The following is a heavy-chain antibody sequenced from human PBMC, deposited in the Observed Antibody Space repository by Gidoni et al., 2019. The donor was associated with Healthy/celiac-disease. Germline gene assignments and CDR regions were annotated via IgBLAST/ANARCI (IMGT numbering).Heavy chain of an antibody. V-gene: IGHV3-23*04. CDR1: GVTFSSYA. J-gene: IGHJ5*02. CDR3: AKDLSSGWYIGGFDP. CDR2: ISGSGGST. Sequence: EVQLVESGGGLVQPGGSLSLPCAASGVTFSSYAMSWVLQAPGKGLEWVSAISGSGGSTYYADSVKGRFTISRDNSKNTLYLQMNSLRAEDTAVYYCAKDLSSGWYIGGFDPWGQGTLVTVSS. D-gene: IGHD6-19*01.